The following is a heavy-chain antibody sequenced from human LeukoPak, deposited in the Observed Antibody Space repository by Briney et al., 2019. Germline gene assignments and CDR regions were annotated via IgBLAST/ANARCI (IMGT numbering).Heavy chain of an antibody. D-gene: IGHD1-26*01. V-gene: IGHV3-74*01. Sequence: PGGSLRLSCAGSGFTFSNYWMHWVRQVPGKGLVWVSRMDFYGSTTDYADSVKGRFTISRDNSKNTLYLQMNSLRAEDTAVYYCARNSPTKRSWELLRPADDYYYYGMDVWGQGTTVTVSS. CDR1: GFTFSNYW. CDR2: MDFYGSTT. J-gene: IGHJ6*02. CDR3: ARNSPTKRSWELLRPADDYYYYGMDV.